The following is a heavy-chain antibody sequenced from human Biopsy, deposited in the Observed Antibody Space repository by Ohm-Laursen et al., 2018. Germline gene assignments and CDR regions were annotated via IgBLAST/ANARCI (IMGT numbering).Heavy chain of an antibody. J-gene: IGHJ4*02. CDR3: ATPFQYYDSWGGYPPFDH. Sequence: SVKVSCKTSGGTLSSYAITWVRQAPGEGLEWMGGIIAVSGLVNYAPKFQGRVSITADKSTTTAYMELSNLKSEDTAVYYCATPFQYYDSWGGYPPFDHWGQGTLVTVSS. CDR1: GGTLSSYA. V-gene: IGHV1-69*10. D-gene: IGHD3-3*01. CDR2: IIAVSGLV.